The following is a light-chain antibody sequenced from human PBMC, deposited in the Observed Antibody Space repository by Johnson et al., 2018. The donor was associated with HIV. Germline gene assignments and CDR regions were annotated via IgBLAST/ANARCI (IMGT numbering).Light chain of an antibody. CDR3: GTWDSSLGAYV. Sequence: QSVLTQPPSVSAAPGQKVTISCSGSSSNIANNYVSWYQQLPGTAPKLLIYDNNKRPSGIPDRFSGSKSGTSATLGITGLQTGDEADYYGGTWDSSLGAYVFGTGTKVTVL. CDR1: SSNIANNY. V-gene: IGLV1-51*01. CDR2: DNN. J-gene: IGLJ1*01.